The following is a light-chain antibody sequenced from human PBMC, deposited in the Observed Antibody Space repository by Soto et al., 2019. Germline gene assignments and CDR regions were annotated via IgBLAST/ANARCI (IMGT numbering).Light chain of an antibody. V-gene: IGLV2-8*01. CDR1: SSDVGGYNY. CDR2: EVS. Sequence: QSALTQPPSASGSPGQSVTISCAGTSSDVGGYNYVSWYQQYPGKVPKLMIYEVSERPSGVPDRFSGSKSGNTAVLTVSGLQAEDQSDYYCRSEAATAYLFGTGTKLTVL. CDR3: RSEAATAYL. J-gene: IGLJ1*01.